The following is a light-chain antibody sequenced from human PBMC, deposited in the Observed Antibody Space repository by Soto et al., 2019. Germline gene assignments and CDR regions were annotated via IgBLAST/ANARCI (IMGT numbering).Light chain of an antibody. J-gene: IGLJ2*01. CDR2: RTN. CDR3: AGWDDSLSGHVV. CDR1: SSNIGSNY. V-gene: IGLV1-47*01. Sequence: QSVLTQPPSASGTPGQRVTISCSGSSSNIGSNYVYWYQQVPGTAPKLLIYRTNQRPSGVPDRFSGSQSGTSASLAISGLRSEDEADYYCAGWDDSLSGHVVFGGGTKLTVL.